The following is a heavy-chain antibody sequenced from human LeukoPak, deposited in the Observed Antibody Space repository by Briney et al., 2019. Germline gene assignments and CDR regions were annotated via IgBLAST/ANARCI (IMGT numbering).Heavy chain of an antibody. J-gene: IGHJ3*02. Sequence: GGSLRLSCAASGFTFSSHGIHWARQAPGKGLEWVAVISYAGSDKYYADSVKGRFTISRDNSKNTLYLQMNSLRAEDTAVYYCAKSSSGGWYLLGDAFDIWGQGTMVTVSS. CDR1: GFTFSSHG. D-gene: IGHD6-19*01. CDR2: ISYAGSDK. CDR3: AKSSSGGWYLLGDAFDI. V-gene: IGHV3-30*18.